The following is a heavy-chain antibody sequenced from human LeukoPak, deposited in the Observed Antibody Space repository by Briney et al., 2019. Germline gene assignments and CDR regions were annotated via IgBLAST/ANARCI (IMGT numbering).Heavy chain of an antibody. V-gene: IGHV1-8*01. CDR3: ARGSRRFRVLLWEMYYYYMDV. Sequence: ASVKVSCRASGYTFTSYDINWVRQATGQGFEWMGWMNPNSGNTSYAQKFQGRVTMTRNTSISTAYMELSSLRSEDTAVYYCARGSRRFRVLLWEMYYYYMDVWGKGTSVTVSS. J-gene: IGHJ6*03. CDR2: MNPNSGNT. CDR1: GYTFTSYD. D-gene: IGHD3-10*01.